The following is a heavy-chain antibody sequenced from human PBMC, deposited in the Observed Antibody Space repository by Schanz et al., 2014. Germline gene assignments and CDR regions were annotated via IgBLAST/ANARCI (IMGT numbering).Heavy chain of an antibody. CDR1: RYTFNTYG. Sequence: QGQLVQSGPEVKEPGASVKVSCEASRYTFNTYGLNWVRQAPGQGLEWVGWISPYTGNTHYFDKMEGRVTMTTDTSTSTAYMELSSLTSEDTAVHYCARGRGFYDYWGQGTLVTVSS. CDR3: ARGRGFYDY. CDR2: ISPYTGNT. J-gene: IGHJ4*02. V-gene: IGHV1-18*01. D-gene: IGHD3-10*01.